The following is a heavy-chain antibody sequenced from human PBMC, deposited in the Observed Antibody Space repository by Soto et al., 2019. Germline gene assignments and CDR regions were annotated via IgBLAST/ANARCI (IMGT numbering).Heavy chain of an antibody. CDR3: ARGDSYYDFGIEC. D-gene: IGHD3-3*01. CDR1: GFTFSHYA. Sequence: GGSLRLSCAVSGFTFSHYAMSWVRQAPGKGLEWVTAISGSGGRTYYADSVKGRITTSRDNSKNTLFLQMNSLRDEDTAVYYCARGDSYYDFGIECWGQGTVVTVSS. J-gene: IGHJ4*02. CDR2: ISGSGGRT. V-gene: IGHV3-23*01.